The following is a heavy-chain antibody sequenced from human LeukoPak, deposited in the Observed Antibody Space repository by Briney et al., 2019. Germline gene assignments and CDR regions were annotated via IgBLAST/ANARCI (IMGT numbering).Heavy chain of an antibody. D-gene: IGHD1-26*01. Sequence: GGSLRLSCAATGFTFKDYGMHWVRQPPGKGLEWVSSINWNGGGTDYADSVKGRFTISRDNAKNSLYLQLSSLRPEDTALYYCAKHMRATNTFSFFGLDVWGQGTTVTVSS. J-gene: IGHJ6*02. CDR3: AKHMRATNTFSFFGLDV. V-gene: IGHV3-9*01. CDR2: INWNGGGT. CDR1: GFTFKDYG.